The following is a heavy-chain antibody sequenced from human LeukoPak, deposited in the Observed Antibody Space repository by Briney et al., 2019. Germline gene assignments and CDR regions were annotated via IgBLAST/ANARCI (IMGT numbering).Heavy chain of an antibody. CDR2: ISPGDSDT. CDR1: GYRFTSYW. D-gene: IGHD5-12*01. V-gene: IGHV5-51*01. J-gene: IGHJ4*02. Sequence: PGESLKISCNGSGYRFTSYWIGWVRATRGEGVEWIGIISPGDSDTQYSPSVQGHVTMSVDKSISPAYLQCSSLKASDTAMYYCARHGDSYDSPYDYWGQGTLVTVSS. CDR3: ARHGDSYDSPYDY.